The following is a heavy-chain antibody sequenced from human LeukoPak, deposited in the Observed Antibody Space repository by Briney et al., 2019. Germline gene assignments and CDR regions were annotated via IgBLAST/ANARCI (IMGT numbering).Heavy chain of an antibody. CDR1: GFPFIEYS. CDR2: IGIDSGST. CDR3: ARDHNYAFDN. V-gene: IGHV3-48*01. Sequence: PSGGSLRLSCTASGFPFIEYSMNWVRQAPGKGLEWISYIGIDSGSTKYADSVRGRFTISTDKAKNSLYLQMNSLRVEDTAVYYCARDHNYAFDNWGQGTLVSVAS. D-gene: IGHD1-1*01. J-gene: IGHJ4*02.